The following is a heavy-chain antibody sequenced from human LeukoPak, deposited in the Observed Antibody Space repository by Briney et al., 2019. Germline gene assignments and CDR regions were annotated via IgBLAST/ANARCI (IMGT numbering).Heavy chain of an antibody. CDR2: IVVGSGNT. CDR3: AAWAHYGILTAYCYFDY. V-gene: IGHV1-58*01. D-gene: IGHD3-9*01. Sequence: GASVKVSCKASGFTFTSSAVQWVRQARGQRLEWIGWIVVGSGNTNYAQKFQERVTITRDMSTSTAYMELSSLRSEDTAVYYCAAWAHYGILTAYCYFDYWGQGTLVTVSS. CDR1: GFTFTSSA. J-gene: IGHJ4*02.